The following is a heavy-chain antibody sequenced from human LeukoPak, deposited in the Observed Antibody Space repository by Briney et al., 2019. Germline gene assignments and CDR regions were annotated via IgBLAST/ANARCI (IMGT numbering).Heavy chain of an antibody. V-gene: IGHV4-59*01. CDR3: ARIDFYYYYDSSGYYSGAFDI. D-gene: IGHD3-22*01. Sequence: SETLSLTCTVSGGSISSCYWSWIRHPPGKGLEWIGYISDSGNTNYNPSLKSRLTISVDTSKNQYSLNLSSVTAADTAVYYCARIDFYYYYDSSGYYSGAFDIWGQGTMVTVSS. CDR2: ISDSGNT. J-gene: IGHJ3*02. CDR1: GGSISSCY.